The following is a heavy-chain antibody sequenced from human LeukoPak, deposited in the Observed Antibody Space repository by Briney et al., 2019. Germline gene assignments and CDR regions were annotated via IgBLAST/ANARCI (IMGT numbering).Heavy chain of an antibody. CDR1: GFTFSSYW. J-gene: IGHJ4*02. V-gene: IGHV3-48*04. D-gene: IGHD2-2*01. Sequence: GGSLRLSCAASGFTFSSYWMNWVRQAPGKGLEWVSYISSSGSTIYYADSVKGRFTISRDNAKNSLYLQMNSLRAEDTAVYYCASVPTGYCSSTSCPDYWGQGTLVTVSS. CDR3: ASVPTGYCSSTSCPDY. CDR2: ISSSGSTI.